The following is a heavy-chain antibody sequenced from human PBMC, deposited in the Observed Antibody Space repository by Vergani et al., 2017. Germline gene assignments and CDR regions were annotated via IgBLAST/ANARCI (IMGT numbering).Heavy chain of an antibody. CDR2: IYPGDSEV. CDR3: ASGGHGSENGGALQL. CDR1: GYIFFNFW. Sequence: EKQLVQSGSETKKPGESLKISCQAFGYIFFNFWIGWVRQRHGRGLEWMGIIYPGDSEVKSNPTFRGQVIFSVDTSVNTAYLQWRSLQASDTATYFCASGGHGSENGGALQLWGQGTNITVSS. J-gene: IGHJ3*01. V-gene: IGHV5-51*01. D-gene: IGHD3-10*01.